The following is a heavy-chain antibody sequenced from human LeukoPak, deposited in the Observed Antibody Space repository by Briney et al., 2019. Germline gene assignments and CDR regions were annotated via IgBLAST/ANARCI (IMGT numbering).Heavy chain of an antibody. CDR1: GFTFSSYG. V-gene: IGHV3-30*03. D-gene: IGHD5/OR15-5a*01. Sequence: PGGSLRLSCAASGFTFSSYGMHWVRQAPGKGLEWVAVISYDGSNKYYADSVKGRFTISRDNAKNSLYLQMNSLRAEDTAVYYCASKRVYPVGYYMDVWGKGTTVTVSS. J-gene: IGHJ6*03. CDR2: ISYDGSNK. CDR3: ASKRVYPVGYYMDV.